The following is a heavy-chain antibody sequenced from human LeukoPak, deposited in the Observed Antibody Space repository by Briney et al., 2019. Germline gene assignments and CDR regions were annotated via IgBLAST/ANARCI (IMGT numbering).Heavy chain of an antibody. Sequence: GGSLRLSCAASGFTFSSYAMHWVRQAPGKGLEWVAVISYDGSNKYYADSVKGRFTISRDNSKNTLYLQMNSLRAEDTAVYYCARSVADPSYDYWGQGTLVTVSS. V-gene: IGHV3-30*04. D-gene: IGHD2-15*01. CDR2: ISYDGSNK. J-gene: IGHJ4*02. CDR1: GFTFSSYA. CDR3: ARSVADPSYDY.